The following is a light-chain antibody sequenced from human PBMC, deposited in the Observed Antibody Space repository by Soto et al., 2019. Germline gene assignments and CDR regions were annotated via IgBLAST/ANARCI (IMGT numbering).Light chain of an antibody. CDR2: LNN. Sequence: QSVLTQPPSASGTPGQRVTISCSGSSSNIGSNNVNWYQQLPGTAPKLLIYLNNQRPSGVPDRFSGSTSGTSASLAISGLQSEDEADFYCAAWDDSLNGWVFGGGTKLTVL. CDR1: SSNIGSNN. J-gene: IGLJ3*02. CDR3: AAWDDSLNGWV. V-gene: IGLV1-44*01.